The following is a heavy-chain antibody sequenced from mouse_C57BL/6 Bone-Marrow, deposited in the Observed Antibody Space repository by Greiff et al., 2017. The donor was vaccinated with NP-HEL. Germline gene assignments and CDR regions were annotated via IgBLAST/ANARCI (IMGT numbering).Heavy chain of an antibody. CDR1: GFTFSSYG. CDR3: ARQGGYYPPFAY. J-gene: IGHJ3*01. Sequence: VQLKESGGDLVKPGGSLKLSCAASGFTFSSYGMSWVRQTPDKRLEWVATISSGGSYTYYPDSVKGRFTISRDNAKNTLYLQMSSLKSEDTAMYYCARQGGYYPPFAYWGQGTLVTVSA. CDR2: ISSGGSYT. D-gene: IGHD2-3*01. V-gene: IGHV5-6*01.